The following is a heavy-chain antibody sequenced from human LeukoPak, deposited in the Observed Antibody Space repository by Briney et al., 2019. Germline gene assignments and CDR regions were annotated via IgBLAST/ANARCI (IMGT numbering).Heavy chain of an antibody. Sequence: GASVKVSCKAFGYTFTSYDINWVRQATGQGPEWMGWMNPNSGNTGYAQKFQGRVTMTRNTSISTAYMELSSLRFEDTAVYYCARVGSSWYGSYYGMDVWGQGTTVTVSS. D-gene: IGHD6-13*01. CDR1: GYTFTSYD. V-gene: IGHV1-8*01. J-gene: IGHJ6*02. CDR3: ARVGSSWYGSYYGMDV. CDR2: MNPNSGNT.